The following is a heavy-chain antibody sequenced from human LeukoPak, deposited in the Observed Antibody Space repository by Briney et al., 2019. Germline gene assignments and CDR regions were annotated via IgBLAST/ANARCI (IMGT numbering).Heavy chain of an antibody. V-gene: IGHV4-59*08. J-gene: IGHJ6*03. CDR1: GGSLNGYY. CDR3: ARHPRIAVPPFYYYYMDV. D-gene: IGHD6-6*01. Sequence: SETLSLTCTVSGGSLNGYYWSWIRQPLGKGLEWIGFIYHSGSVNHNPSLKSRATISVDTSKNQVSLKLTSVTAADTAVYYCARHPRIAVPPFYYYYMDVWGKGTTVTASS. CDR2: IYHSGSV.